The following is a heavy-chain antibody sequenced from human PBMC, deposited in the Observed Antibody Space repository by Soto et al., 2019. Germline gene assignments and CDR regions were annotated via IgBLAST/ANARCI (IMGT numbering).Heavy chain of an antibody. D-gene: IGHD2-2*02. CDR2: INPSSGGT. J-gene: IGHJ6*02. Sequence: GASVKVSCKASGYTFTGYYMHWVRQAPGQGLEWMGWINPSSGGTNYAQKFQGRVTVTRDTSISTAYMELSRLRSDDTAVYYCARVRRGYCSSTSCYKGTDYYYYYGMDVWGQGTTVTVSS. V-gene: IGHV1-2*02. CDR3: ARVRRGYCSSTSCYKGTDYYYYYGMDV. CDR1: GYTFTGYY.